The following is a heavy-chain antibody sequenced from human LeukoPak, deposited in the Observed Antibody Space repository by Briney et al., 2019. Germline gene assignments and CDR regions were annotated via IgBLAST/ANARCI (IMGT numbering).Heavy chain of an antibody. J-gene: IGHJ4*02. D-gene: IGHD4-17*01. Sequence: GGSLRLSCAASGFTFSSYGMSWVRQAPGKGLEWVSAISGSGGSTYYADSVKGRFTISRDNAKNSLYPQMNSLRAEDTAVYYCARDPYGDYRMNYFDYWGQGTLVTVSS. CDR1: GFTFSSYG. V-gene: IGHV3-23*01. CDR2: ISGSGGST. CDR3: ARDPYGDYRMNYFDY.